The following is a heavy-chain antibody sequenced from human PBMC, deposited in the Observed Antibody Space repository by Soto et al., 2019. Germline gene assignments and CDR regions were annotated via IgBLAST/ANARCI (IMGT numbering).Heavy chain of an antibody. J-gene: IGHJ6*02. CDR3: ARESTLTTHSYYSMDV. D-gene: IGHD4-4*01. V-gene: IGHV5-10-1*01. CDR2: VDPTDSHA. CDR1: GYRFTNYW. Sequence: GESLKISCKGSGYRFTNYWISWVRQMPGKGLEWMGIVDPTDSHANYSPSFQGHVTISAAKSISTAYLQWISLKASDTAMYYCARESTLTTHSYYSMDVLGQGTTVTVSS.